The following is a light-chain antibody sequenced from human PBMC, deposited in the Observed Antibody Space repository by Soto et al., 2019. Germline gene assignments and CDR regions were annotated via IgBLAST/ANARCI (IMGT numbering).Light chain of an antibody. Sequence: QSALTQPASVSGSTGQSITISCTGSSSDVGPYNLVSWYQHHPGKSPKLMISDVVKRPSGVSNRFSGSKSGNTASLTISGLQAEDEADYYCCSYAGSSMFVFGGGTKLTVL. J-gene: IGLJ2*01. CDR2: DVV. CDR1: SSDVGPYNL. CDR3: CSYAGSSMFV. V-gene: IGLV2-23*02.